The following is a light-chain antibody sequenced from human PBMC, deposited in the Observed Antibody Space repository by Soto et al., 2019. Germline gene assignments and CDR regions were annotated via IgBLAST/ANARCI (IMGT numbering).Light chain of an antibody. CDR3: QQAQA. V-gene: IGKV1-39*01. Sequence: DIQMTQSPSSLSASVGDRVTITCRASQSISSYLNWYQQKPGKAPKLLIYAASSSQSGVPSRFSGSGSGTDFTLTISSLQPEDFATYYCQQAQAFGQGTRLEIK. CDR2: AAS. J-gene: IGKJ5*01. CDR1: QSISSY.